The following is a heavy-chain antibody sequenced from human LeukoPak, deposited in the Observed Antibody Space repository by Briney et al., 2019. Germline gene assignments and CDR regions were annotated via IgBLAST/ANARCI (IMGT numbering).Heavy chain of an antibody. V-gene: IGHV3-48*01. CDR1: GFTFSNYL. CDR3: ARGYSRAAFDI. J-gene: IGHJ3*02. D-gene: IGHD2-15*01. CDR2: ISSTGGTI. Sequence: GGSLRLSCVGSGFTFSNYLMNWVRQAPGKGLEWVSFISSTGGTIYYADSVKGRFTVSRDNAKNSLLLQMNSLRAEDTALYYCARGYSRAAFDIWGQGTMVTVSS.